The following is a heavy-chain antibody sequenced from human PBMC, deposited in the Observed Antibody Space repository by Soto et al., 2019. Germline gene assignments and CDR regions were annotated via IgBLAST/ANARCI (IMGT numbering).Heavy chain of an antibody. CDR1: GYTFTTYG. D-gene: IGHD1-1*01. V-gene: IGHV1-18*01. Sequence: QVQLVQSGAEVKKPGASVKVSCKASGYTFTTYGINWVRQAPGQGLEWMGWISAYNGNTNYAQKLQGRVTMTTDTSKSTAYMELRSLRSDDTAVYYCSRVWVGTTFAYYYGMDGCGQGTTVTVSS. CDR2: ISAYNGNT. CDR3: SRVWVGTTFAYYYGMDG. J-gene: IGHJ6*02.